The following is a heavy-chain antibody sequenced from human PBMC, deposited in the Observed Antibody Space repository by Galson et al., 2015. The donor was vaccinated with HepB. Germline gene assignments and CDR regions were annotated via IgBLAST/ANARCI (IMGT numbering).Heavy chain of an antibody. CDR1: GYGFTSYW. CDR3: ARGDTALANYFFDS. Sequence: QSGAEVKKPGESLKISRKGSGYGFTSYWITWVRQMPGRGLEWMGTIYPTDSNTRYSPPFQGQVTISADKSISTAYLQWRRLKASDTAMYYCARGDTALANYFFDSWGQGTLVTVSS. CDR2: IYPTDSNT. J-gene: IGHJ4*02. V-gene: IGHV5-51*03. D-gene: IGHD5-18*01.